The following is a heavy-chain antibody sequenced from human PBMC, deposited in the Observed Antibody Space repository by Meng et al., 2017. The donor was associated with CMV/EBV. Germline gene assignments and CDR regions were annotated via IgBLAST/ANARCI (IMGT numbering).Heavy chain of an antibody. CDR3: ARSGVGVR. J-gene: IGHJ4*02. Sequence: SETLSLTCTVSGGSFSSGSYYWSWIRQPPGKGLEWIGYIYYSGSTNYNPSLKSRVTISVDTSKNQFSLKLSSVTAADTAVYYCARSGVGVRWGQGTLVTVSS. CDR2: IYYSGST. V-gene: IGHV4-61*01. CDR1: GGSFSSGSYY. D-gene: IGHD3-10*01.